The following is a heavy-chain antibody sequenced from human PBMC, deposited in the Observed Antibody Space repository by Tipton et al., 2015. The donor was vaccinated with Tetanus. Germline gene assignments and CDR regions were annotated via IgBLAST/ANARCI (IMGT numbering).Heavy chain of an antibody. J-gene: IGHJ6*02. V-gene: IGHV4-4*07. Sequence: LRLSCTVSGGSIGSYYWSWIRQPAGKGLEWIGRIYTSGSTNYNPSLKSRVTMSVDTSKNQFSLKLSSVTAADTAVYYCARGMVRGVRVITYYYGMDVWGQGTTVTVSS. CDR2: IYTSGST. CDR3: ARGMVRGVRVITYYYGMDV. D-gene: IGHD3-10*01. CDR1: GGSIGSYY.